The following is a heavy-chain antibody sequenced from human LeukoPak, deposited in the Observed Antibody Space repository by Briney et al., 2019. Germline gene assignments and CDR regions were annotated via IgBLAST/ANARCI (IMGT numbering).Heavy chain of an antibody. V-gene: IGHV3-21*01. Sequence: GGSLRLSCAASGFTFSSYSMNWVRQAPGKGLEWISSISSTSTYIYYADSVKGRFTISRDNAKNSLYLQMNSLRAEDTAVYYCARTRGDYDSLDYWGQGTLVTVSS. CDR2: ISSTSTYI. CDR1: GFTFSSYS. J-gene: IGHJ4*02. D-gene: IGHD5-12*01. CDR3: ARTRGDYDSLDY.